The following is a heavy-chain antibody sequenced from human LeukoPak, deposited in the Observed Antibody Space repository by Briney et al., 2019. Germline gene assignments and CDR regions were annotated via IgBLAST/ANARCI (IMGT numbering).Heavy chain of an antibody. V-gene: IGHV1-69*13. CDR1: GGTFSSYA. J-gene: IGHJ5*02. Sequence: GASVKVSCKASGGTFSSYAISWVRQAPGQGLEWMGGIIPIFGTANYAQKFQGRVTITADESTSTAYMELSSLRSEDTAVYYCARGREGGGLYCSSTSCYTNRFAPWGQGTLVTVSS. D-gene: IGHD2-2*02. CDR3: ARGREGGGLYCSSTSCYTNRFAP. CDR2: IIPIFGTA.